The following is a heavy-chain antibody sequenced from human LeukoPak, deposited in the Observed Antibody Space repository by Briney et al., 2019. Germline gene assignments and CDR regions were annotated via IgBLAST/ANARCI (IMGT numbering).Heavy chain of an antibody. D-gene: IGHD3-16*01. Sequence: GRSLRLSCTASGFMFSRLGMQWVRQAPGEGLEWVAMIWHDGSVEEYADSVKGRFTISRDNSQNTLYLQINSLRDDDTAVYYCAKEGDQFRGYLDAWGKGTTVTVSS. CDR3: AKEGDQFRGYLDA. J-gene: IGHJ6*03. CDR1: GFMFSRLG. V-gene: IGHV3-33*06. CDR2: IWHDGSVE.